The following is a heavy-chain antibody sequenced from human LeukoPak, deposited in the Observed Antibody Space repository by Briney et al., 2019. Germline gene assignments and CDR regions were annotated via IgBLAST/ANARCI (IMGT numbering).Heavy chain of an antibody. CDR3: ARHKIDYPFDY. D-gene: IGHD4-11*01. CDR2: IKQDGSEN. V-gene: IGHV3-7*01. CDR1: GFNFNIFW. Sequence: PGGSLRLSCSASGFNFNIFWMTWVRQAPGKGLEWVANIKQDGSENYYLDSVKGRFTVSRDNAKNSLSLQMNTLRAEDTAVYYCARHKIDYPFDYWGQGTLVTVSS. J-gene: IGHJ4*02.